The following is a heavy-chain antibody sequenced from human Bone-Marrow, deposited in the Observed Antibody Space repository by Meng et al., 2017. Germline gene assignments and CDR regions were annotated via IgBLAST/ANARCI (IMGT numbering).Heavy chain of an antibody. CDR2: IYYSGST. CDR3: ARADSGYDLDY. D-gene: IGHD5-12*01. CDR1: GGSISSSSYY. J-gene: IGHJ4*02. Sequence: SETLSLTCTVSGGSISSSSYYWGWIRQPPGKGLEWIGSIYYSGSTHYNPSLKSRVTISVDTSKNQFSLKLSSVTAADTAVYYCARADSGYDLDYWGQGTLVTVSS. V-gene: IGHV4-39*07.